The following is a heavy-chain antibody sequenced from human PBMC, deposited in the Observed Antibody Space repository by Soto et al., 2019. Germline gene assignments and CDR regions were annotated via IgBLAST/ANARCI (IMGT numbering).Heavy chain of an antibody. CDR1: GGTFSSYA. CDR2: IIPIFGTA. D-gene: IGHD3-3*01. CDR3: ARVPYYDFWSGSLNGMDV. Sequence: SVKVSCKASGGTFSSYAISWVRQAPGLGLEWMGGIIPIFGTANYAQKFQGRVTITADKSTSTAYMELSSLRSEDTAVYYCARVPYYDFWSGSLNGMDVWGQGTTVTVSS. V-gene: IGHV1-69*06. J-gene: IGHJ6*02.